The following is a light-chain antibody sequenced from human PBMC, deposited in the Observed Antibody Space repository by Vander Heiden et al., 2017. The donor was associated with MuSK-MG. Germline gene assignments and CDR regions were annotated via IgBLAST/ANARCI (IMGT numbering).Light chain of an antibody. Sequence: EIVMTQSPATLSESPGERATLSCRASQSVRTNLAWYQQKPGQAPRLLSYVASTRATGIPARFSGSGSGTEFTLTISSLESEDFAVYHCQQYNNWPGTFGQGTKVEVK. V-gene: IGKV3-15*01. J-gene: IGKJ1*01. CDR1: QSVRTN. CDR3: QQYNNWPGT. CDR2: VAS.